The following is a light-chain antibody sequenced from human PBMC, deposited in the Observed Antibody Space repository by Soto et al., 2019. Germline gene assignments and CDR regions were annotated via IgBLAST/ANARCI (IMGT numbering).Light chain of an antibody. CDR3: QQYNSYPWT. J-gene: IGKJ1*01. CDR1: QSISSW. CDR2: KAS. Sequence: DIQMTQSPSTLSASVGDSVTITCRASQSISSWLAWYQQKPGKAPKLLIYKASSLESGVPSRFSGSGSGTEFTLTISSLQPDDFATYYRQQYNSYPWTFGQGTKVDIK. V-gene: IGKV1-5*03.